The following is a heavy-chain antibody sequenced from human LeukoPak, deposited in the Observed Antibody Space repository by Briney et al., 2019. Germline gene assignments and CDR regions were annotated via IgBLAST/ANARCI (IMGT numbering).Heavy chain of an antibody. CDR2: IYYSGST. V-gene: IGHV4-59*08. J-gene: IGHJ6*03. Sequence: SETLSLTCTVPGGSISSYYWSWIRQPPGKGLEWIGYIYYSGSTNYSPSLKSRVTISVDTSKNQFSLKLSSVTAADTAVYYCASGGIAAAGPRDYYYYMDVWGKGTTVTVSS. CDR3: ASGGIAAAGPRDYYYYMDV. CDR1: GGSISSYY. D-gene: IGHD6-13*01.